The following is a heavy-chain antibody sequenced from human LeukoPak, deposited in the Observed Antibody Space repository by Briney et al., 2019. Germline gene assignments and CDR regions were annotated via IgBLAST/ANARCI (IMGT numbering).Heavy chain of an antibody. CDR1: GGSFSGYY. CDR2: INHSGST. Sequence: SETLSLTCAVYGGSFSGYYWSWIRQPPGKGLEWIGEINHSGSTNYNPSLKSRVTISVDTSKNQFSLKLSSVTAADTAVYYCARRVTIFGVDYYYYYYMDVWGKGTTVTVSS. CDR3: ARRVTIFGVDYYYYYYMDV. D-gene: IGHD3-3*01. J-gene: IGHJ6*03. V-gene: IGHV4-34*01.